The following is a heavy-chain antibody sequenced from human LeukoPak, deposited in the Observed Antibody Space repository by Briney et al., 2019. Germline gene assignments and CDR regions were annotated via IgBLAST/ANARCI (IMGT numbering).Heavy chain of an antibody. CDR3: ARDRAAAGNY. J-gene: IGHJ4*02. V-gene: IGHV3-21*01. D-gene: IGHD6-13*01. CDR2: ISSSSSYI. Sequence: PGGSLRLSCAASGFTFSSYSMNWVRQAPGKGLEWVSSISSSSSYIYYAGSVKGRFTISRDNAKNSLYLQMNSLRAEDTAVYYCARDRAAAGNYWGQGTLVTVSS. CDR1: GFTFSSYS.